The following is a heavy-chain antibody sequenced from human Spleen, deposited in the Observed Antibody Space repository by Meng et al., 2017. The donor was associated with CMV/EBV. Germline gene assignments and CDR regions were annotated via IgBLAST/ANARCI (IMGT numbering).Heavy chain of an antibody. CDR3: ASHIPKFSSGMGV. CDR2: ISGSGGST. J-gene: IGHJ6*02. Sequence: GESLKISCAASGFTFSSYAMSWVRQAPGKGLEWVSAISGSGGSTYYADSVKGRFTISRDNSKNTLYLQMNSLRAEDTAVYYCASHIPKFSSGMGVWGQGTTVTVSS. CDR1: GFTFSSYA. V-gene: IGHV3-23*01. D-gene: IGHD2-21*01.